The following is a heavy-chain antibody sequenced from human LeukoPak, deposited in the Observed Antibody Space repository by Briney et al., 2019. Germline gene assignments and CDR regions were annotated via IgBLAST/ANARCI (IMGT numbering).Heavy chain of an antibody. V-gene: IGHV3-33*01. D-gene: IGHD2-15*01. J-gene: IGHJ3*01. Sequence: AGSLRLSCAASGFTFSHYGMHWVRLAPGKGWEGGSAIGHDGEKAYAAASVRGRFTISSDNSKNTLNLQMNSLTGEVTAVYYCARENWDHCSGHTCYGVFDLWGQGAMVTVSA. CDR2: IGHDGEKA. CDR1: GFTFSHYG. CDR3: ARENWDHCSGHTCYGVFDL.